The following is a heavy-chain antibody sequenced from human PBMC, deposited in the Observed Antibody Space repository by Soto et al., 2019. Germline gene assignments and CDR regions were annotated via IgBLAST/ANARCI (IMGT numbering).Heavy chain of an antibody. CDR3: ARHPGYYDILTGYTTYYFDY. CDR2: IYYRGNT. J-gene: IGHJ4*02. CDR1: GGSIGTYY. Sequence: SETLSLTCTVSGGSIGTYYWSWIRQPPGKGLERIGYIYYRGNTNYNPSLKSRVTISLDTPKNQFSLKLSSVTAADTAVYYCARHPGYYDILTGYTTYYFDYWGQGILVT. D-gene: IGHD3-9*01. V-gene: IGHV4-59*08.